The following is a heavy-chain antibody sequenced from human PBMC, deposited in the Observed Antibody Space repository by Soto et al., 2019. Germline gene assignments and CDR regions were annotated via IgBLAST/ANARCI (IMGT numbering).Heavy chain of an antibody. J-gene: IGHJ4*02. D-gene: IGHD6-13*01. CDR2: IWYDGSNK. CDR1: GFTFSSYG. V-gene: IGHV3-33*01. CDR3: ARDRDSSFDY. Sequence: QVQLVESGGGVVQPGRSLRLSCAASGFTFSSYGMQWVRQAPGKGLEWVAVIWYDGSNKYYADSVKGRFTISRDNSKNTLYLQMNSLRAEDTAVYYCARDRDSSFDYWGQGTLVTVSS.